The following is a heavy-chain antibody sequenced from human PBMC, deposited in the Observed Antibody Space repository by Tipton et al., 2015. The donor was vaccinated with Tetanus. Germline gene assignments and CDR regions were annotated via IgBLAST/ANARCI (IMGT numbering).Heavy chain of an antibody. V-gene: IGHV4-39*01. CDR2: IFYSGST. CDR3: ARRSYCSSSRCFDAFDL. J-gene: IGHJ3*01. D-gene: IGHD2-2*01. Sequence: TLSLTCTVSGGSMNTRTFYWGWIRQSPGKGLEWIGSIFYSGSTYYNPSLRSRVSISVDTSKSQFSLTLKSVTAADTGVYYCARRSYCSSSRCFDAFDLWGQGTMVTVSS. CDR1: GGSMNTRTFY.